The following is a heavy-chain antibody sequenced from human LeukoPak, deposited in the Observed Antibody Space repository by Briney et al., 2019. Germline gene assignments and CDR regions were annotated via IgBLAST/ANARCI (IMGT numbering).Heavy chain of an antibody. CDR1: GFTFSSYS. CDR3: ARDMSPWESRNPDAFDI. Sequence: GGSLRLSCAASGFTFSSYSMNWVRQAPGKGLEWLSYITSSSSTIYYADSVKGRFTISRDNAKNSLYLQMNSLRAEDTAVYYCARDMSPWESRNPDAFDIWGQGTMVTVSS. J-gene: IGHJ3*02. V-gene: IGHV3-48*01. CDR2: ITSSSSTI. D-gene: IGHD1-26*01.